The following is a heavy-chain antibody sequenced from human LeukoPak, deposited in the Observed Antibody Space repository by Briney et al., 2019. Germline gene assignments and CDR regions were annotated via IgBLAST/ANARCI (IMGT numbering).Heavy chain of an antibody. CDR2: INQDGSEK. D-gene: IGHD3-9*01. V-gene: IGHV3-7*03. J-gene: IGHJ4*02. Sequence: GGSLRLSCVASGFTFRSYWMSWVRQAPGKGLEWVANINQDGSEKYDVDSAKGRFTISRDNAKNSLYLQMNSLRAEDTALYYCARGSTHYDVLTGYHYYFDYWGQGTLVTVSS. CDR1: GFTFRSYW. CDR3: ARGSTHYDVLTGYHYYFDY.